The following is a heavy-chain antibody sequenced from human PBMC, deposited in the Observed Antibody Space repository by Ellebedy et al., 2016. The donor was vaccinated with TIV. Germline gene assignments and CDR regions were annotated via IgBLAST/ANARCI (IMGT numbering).Heavy chain of an antibody. CDR2: INQDGTGM. V-gene: IGHV3-7*01. CDR3: AKRYRSYFDY. D-gene: IGHD1-1*01. Sequence: GESLKISCAASGFIFSRDYMGWVRQFPGKGLEWLANINQDGTGMNYMGSIRGRFTISRDNSKNTLYLQMNSLRAEDTAVYYCAKRYRSYFDYWGQGTLVTVSS. J-gene: IGHJ4*02. CDR1: GFIFSRDY.